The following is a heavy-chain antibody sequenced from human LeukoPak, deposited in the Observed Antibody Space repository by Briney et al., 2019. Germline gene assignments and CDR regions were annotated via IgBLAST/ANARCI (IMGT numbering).Heavy chain of an antibody. CDR2: IGTYNGDT. D-gene: IGHD3-10*01. J-gene: IGHJ6*02. V-gene: IGHV1-18*01. CDR1: GYTFITYG. CDR3: AKVRSPYYYAPGSPAVDGMDV. Sequence: RASVKVSCKASGYTFITYGISWVRQAPEQGLEWMGWIGTYNGDTNYAQRFQGRVTMTTDTATNTAYMELKSLTSGDTAVYYCAKVRSPYYYAPGSPAVDGMDVWGQGTTVTVSS.